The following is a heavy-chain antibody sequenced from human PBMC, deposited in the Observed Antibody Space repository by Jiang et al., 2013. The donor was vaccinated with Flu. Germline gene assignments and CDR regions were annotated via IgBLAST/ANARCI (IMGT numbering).Heavy chain of an antibody. Sequence: SCKASGYTFTGYYMHWVRQAPGQGLEWMGWINPNSGGTNYAQKFQGRVTMTRDTSISTAYMELSRLRSDDTAVYYCARVDYYYDSSGIDYWGQGTLGHRLL. D-gene: IGHD3-22*01. CDR2: INPNSGGT. V-gene: IGHV1-2*02. CDR1: GYTFTGYY. CDR3: ARVDYYYDSSGIDY. J-gene: IGHJ4*02.